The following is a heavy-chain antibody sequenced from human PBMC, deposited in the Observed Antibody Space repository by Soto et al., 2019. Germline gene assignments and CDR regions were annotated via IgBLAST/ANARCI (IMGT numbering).Heavy chain of an antibody. CDR3: ASPSCTAMVRCSIDY. Sequence: PGGSLRLSCAASGFTFSSYAMHWVRQAPGKGLEWVAVISYDGSNKYYADSVKGRFTISRDNSKNTLYLQMNSLRAEDTAVYYCASPSCTAMVRCSIDYWGQGTLVTVSS. V-gene: IGHV3-30-3*01. CDR1: GFTFSSYA. CDR2: ISYDGSNK. D-gene: IGHD5-18*01. J-gene: IGHJ4*02.